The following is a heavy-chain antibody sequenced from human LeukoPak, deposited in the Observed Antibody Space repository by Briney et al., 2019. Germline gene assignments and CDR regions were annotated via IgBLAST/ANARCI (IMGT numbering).Heavy chain of an antibody. J-gene: IGHJ5*02. V-gene: IGHV4-59*08. CDR3: ARRDESSGYYYWFDP. CDR1: GGSISNYY. CDR2: ISYSGST. Sequence: PSETLSLTCTVSGGSISNYYWNWIRQPPGKGLEWIGYISYSGSTNNNPSLKSRVTISVDTSKNQFSLKLSSVTAADTAVYYCARRDESSGYYYWFDPWGQGTLVTVSS. D-gene: IGHD3-22*01.